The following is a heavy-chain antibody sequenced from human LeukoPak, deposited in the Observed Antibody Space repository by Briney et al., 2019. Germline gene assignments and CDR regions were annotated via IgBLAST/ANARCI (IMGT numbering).Heavy chain of an antibody. D-gene: IGHD5-12*01. J-gene: IGHJ4*02. CDR2: ITTDGSST. CDR3: ARESGYDYYFDY. Sequence: GGSLRLSCAASGFTFSGYWMHWVRQAPGKGLVWVSRITTDGSSTTYADSVKGRFTISRDNAKNSLYLQMNSLRAEDTAVYYCARESGYDYYFDYWGQGTLVTVSS. CDR1: GFTFSGYW. V-gene: IGHV3-74*01.